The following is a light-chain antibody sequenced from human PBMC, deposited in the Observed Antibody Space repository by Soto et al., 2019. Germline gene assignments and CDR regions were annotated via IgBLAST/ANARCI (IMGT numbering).Light chain of an antibody. V-gene: IGLV2-8*01. CDR1: SSDVGGYNY. J-gene: IGLJ1*01. CDR3: SSYAGSNNV. CDR2: GVN. Sequence: QYVLTQPPSASGSPGQSVTISCTGTSSDVGGYNYVSWYQQHPGKAPKLMIYGVNKRPSGVPDRFSGSKSGNTASLTVSGLQAEDEADYYCSSYAGSNNVFGTGTKLTVL.